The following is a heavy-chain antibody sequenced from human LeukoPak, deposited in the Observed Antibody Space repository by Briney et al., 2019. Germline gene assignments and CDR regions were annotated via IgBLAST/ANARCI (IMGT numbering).Heavy chain of an antibody. J-gene: IGHJ5*02. CDR2: MNPNSGNT. D-gene: IGHD6-19*01. CDR1: GYTFTTYD. V-gene: IGHV1-8*01. CDR3: ARGRGSGHKENWFDP. Sequence: ASVKVSCKASGYTFTTYDINWVRQATGQGLEWMGWMNPNSGNTGYTQTFQGRVTMTRNTSISTAYMELSSLRSEDTAVYYCARGRGSGHKENWFDPWGQGTLVTVSS.